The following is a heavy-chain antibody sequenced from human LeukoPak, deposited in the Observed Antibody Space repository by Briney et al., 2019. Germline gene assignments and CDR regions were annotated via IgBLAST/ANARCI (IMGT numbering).Heavy chain of an antibody. J-gene: IGHJ6*02. CDR1: GGSISSYY. D-gene: IGHD3-10*01. V-gene: IGHV4-59*08. Sequence: SETLSLTCTVSGGSISSYYWSWIRQPPGKGLEWIGYIYYSGSTNYHPSLKSRVTISVDTSKNQFSLKLSSVTAADAAVYYCARQGLPGYYYGMDVWGQGTTVTVSS. CDR2: IYYSGST. CDR3: ARQGLPGYYYGMDV.